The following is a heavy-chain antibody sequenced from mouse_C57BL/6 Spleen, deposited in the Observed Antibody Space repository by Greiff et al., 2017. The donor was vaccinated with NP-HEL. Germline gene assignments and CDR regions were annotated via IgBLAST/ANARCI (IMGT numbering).Heavy chain of an antibody. J-gene: IGHJ4*01. CDR3: ANYDYDEGYYYAMDY. V-gene: IGHV1-26*01. CDR2: INPNNGGT. D-gene: IGHD2-4*01. Sequence: EVKLQQSGPELVKPGASVKISCKASGYTFTDYYMNWVKQSHGKSLEWIGDINPNNGGTSYNQKFKGKATLTVDKSSSTAYMELRSLTSEDSAVYYCANYDYDEGYYYAMDYWGQGTSVTVSS. CDR1: GYTFTDYY.